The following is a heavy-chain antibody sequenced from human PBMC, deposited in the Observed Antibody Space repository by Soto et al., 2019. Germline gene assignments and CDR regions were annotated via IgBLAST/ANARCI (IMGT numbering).Heavy chain of an antibody. CDR2: IIPIFGTA. CDR3: ARDVGYNYKGGMDV. Sequence: QVKLVQSGAEVKKPGSSVKVSCKASGGTFSSYAISWVRQAPGQGLEWMGGIIPIFGTANYAQKFQGRVTITADKPTSTAYMELSSLRSEDTAVYYCARDVGYNYKGGMDVWGQGTTVTVSS. J-gene: IGHJ6*02. V-gene: IGHV1-69*06. D-gene: IGHD5-18*01. CDR1: GGTFSSYA.